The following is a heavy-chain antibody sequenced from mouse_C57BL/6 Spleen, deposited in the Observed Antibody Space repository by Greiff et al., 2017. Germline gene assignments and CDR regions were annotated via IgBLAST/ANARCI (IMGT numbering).Heavy chain of an antibody. V-gene: IGHV1-69*01. D-gene: IGHD1-1*02. CDR1: GYTFTSYW. J-gene: IGHJ4*01. Sequence: QVQLQQPGAELVMPGASVKLSCKASGYTFTSYWMHWVKQRPGHGLEWIGEIVPSDGYTNYNQKFKGKSTFTVDKSSNTAYMQLSSLTSEDSAIYYCARRWRIRAMDYWGQGTSVTVAS. CDR2: IVPSDGYT. CDR3: ARRWRIRAMDY.